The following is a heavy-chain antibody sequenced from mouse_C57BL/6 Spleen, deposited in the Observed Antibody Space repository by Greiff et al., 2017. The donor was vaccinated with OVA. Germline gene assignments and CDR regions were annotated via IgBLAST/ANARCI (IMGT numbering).Heavy chain of an antibody. CDR2: IWTGGGT. Sequence: VHLVESGPGLVAPSQSLSITCTVSGFSLTSYAISWVRQPPGKGLEWLGVIWTGGGTNYNSALKSRLSISKDNSKSQVFLKMNSLQTDDTARYYCARNQDSSGYDAMDYWGQGTSVTVSS. CDR1: GFSLTSYA. D-gene: IGHD3-2*02. V-gene: IGHV2-9-1*01. CDR3: ARNQDSSGYDAMDY. J-gene: IGHJ4*01.